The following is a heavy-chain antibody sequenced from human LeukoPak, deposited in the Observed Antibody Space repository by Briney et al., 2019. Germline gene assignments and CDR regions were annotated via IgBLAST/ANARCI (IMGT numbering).Heavy chain of an antibody. CDR1: GYTVTELS. V-gene: IGHV1-24*01. D-gene: IGHD6-19*01. Sequence: GASVKVSFKVSGYTVTELSMHWVRQAPGKGLEWMGGFDPEDGETIYAQKFQGRVTMTEDTATDTAYMELSSLRSEDTAVYYCATRSSGWYEAFQHWGQGTLVTVSS. CDR3: ATRSSGWYEAFQH. CDR2: FDPEDGET. J-gene: IGHJ1*01.